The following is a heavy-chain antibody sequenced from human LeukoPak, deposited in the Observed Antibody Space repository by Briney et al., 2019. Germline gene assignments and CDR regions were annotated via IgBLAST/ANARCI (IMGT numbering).Heavy chain of an antibody. CDR1: GYTFTGYY. CDR3: ARDPRRDGYNSPPDDY. CDR2: INAGNGNT. V-gene: IGHV1-3*01. J-gene: IGHJ4*02. D-gene: IGHD5-24*01. Sequence: ASVKVSCKASGYTFTGYYMHWVRQAPGQGLEWMGWINAGNGNTKYSQKFQGRVTITRDTSASTAYMELSSLRSEDTAVYYCARDPRRDGYNSPPDDYWGQGTLVTVSS.